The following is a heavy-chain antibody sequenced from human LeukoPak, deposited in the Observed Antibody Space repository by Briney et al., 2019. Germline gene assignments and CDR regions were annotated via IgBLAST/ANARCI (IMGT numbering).Heavy chain of an antibody. V-gene: IGHV3-53*01. CDR3: ARQIGFCSDGTCYFDD. Sequence: PGGSLRLSCAASAFTVTTKYMSSVRHAPGEGLESVSVIYGDGRTYYEDSVKGRFTIYRDNSKNTLYLQMDSLRAEDTAVYYCARQIGFCSDGTCYFDDWGQGTLVTVSS. J-gene: IGHJ4*02. CDR2: IYGDGRT. CDR1: AFTVTTKY. D-gene: IGHD2-15*01.